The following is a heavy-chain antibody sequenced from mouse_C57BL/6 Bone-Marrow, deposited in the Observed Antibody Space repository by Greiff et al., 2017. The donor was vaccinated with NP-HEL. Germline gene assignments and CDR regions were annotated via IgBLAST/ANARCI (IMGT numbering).Heavy chain of an antibody. Sequence: QVQLQQPGAELVMPGASVKLSCKASGYTFTSYWMHWVKQRPGQGLEWIGEIDPSDSYTNYNQKFKGKSTLTVDKSSSTAYMQLSSLTSEDSAGYDCARDSPAWFAYWGQGTLVTVAA. CDR1: GYTFTSYW. V-gene: IGHV1-69*01. CDR3: ARDSPAWFAY. CDR2: IDPSDSYT. J-gene: IGHJ3*01. D-gene: IGHD6-1*01.